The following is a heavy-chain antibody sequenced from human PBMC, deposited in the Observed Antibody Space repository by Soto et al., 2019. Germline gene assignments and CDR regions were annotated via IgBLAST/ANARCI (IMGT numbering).Heavy chain of an antibody. D-gene: IGHD1-26*01. CDR2: IKPDGSDK. CDR3: ASGGWETPI. J-gene: IGHJ4*02. V-gene: IGHV3-7*03. Sequence: EVQLVESGGGLVHPGGSLRLSCAASGFSFSTYWMSWVRQAPGKGLEWVATIKPDGSDKYYVDSVKGRFTISRDNAKKSLLLQMNSLTAEDTAVYYCASGGWETPIWGQGTLVTVSS. CDR1: GFSFSTYW.